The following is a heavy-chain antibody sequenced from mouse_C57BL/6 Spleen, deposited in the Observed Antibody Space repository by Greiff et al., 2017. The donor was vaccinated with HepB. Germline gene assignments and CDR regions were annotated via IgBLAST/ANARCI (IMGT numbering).Heavy chain of an antibody. CDR1: GYSITSGYY. Sequence: EVKLQESGPGLVKPSQSLSLTCSVTGYSITSGYYWNWIRQFPGNKLEWMGYISYDGSNNYNPSLKNRISITRDTSKNQFFLKLNSVTTEDTATYYCARGGRYGYEAWFAYWGQGTLVTVSA. CDR2: ISYDGSN. CDR3: ARGGRYGYEAWFAY. V-gene: IGHV3-6*01. J-gene: IGHJ3*01. D-gene: IGHD2-2*01.